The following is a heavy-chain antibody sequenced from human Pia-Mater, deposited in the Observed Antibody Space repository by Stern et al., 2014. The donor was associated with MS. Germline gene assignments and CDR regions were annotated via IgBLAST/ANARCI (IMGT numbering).Heavy chain of an antibody. J-gene: IGHJ4*02. Sequence: QVQLVESGAEVKKPGASVKVSCKASGYRFSTFYLHWLRQAPGQGLQWIGRITPGSRATNSSQTFQGRLTMTRDRSITTAYLELSGLRSDDTAVYYCARIYCSGDECYHSFDTWGQGTLVTVSS. D-gene: IGHD3-16*02. CDR1: GYRFSTFY. CDR2: ITPGSRAT. CDR3: ARIYCSGDECYHSFDT. V-gene: IGHV1-2*06.